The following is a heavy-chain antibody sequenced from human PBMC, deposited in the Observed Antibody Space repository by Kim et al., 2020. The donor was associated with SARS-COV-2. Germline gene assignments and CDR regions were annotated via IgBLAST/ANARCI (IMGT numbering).Heavy chain of an antibody. V-gene: IGHV3-30*04. CDR1: GFTFSSYA. Sequence: GGSLRLSCAASGFTFSSYAMHWVRQAPGKGLEWVAVISYDGSNKYYADSVKGRFTISRDNSKNTLYLQMNSLRAEDTAVYYCASEKVGDSSGYYSDYWGQGTLVTVSS. D-gene: IGHD3-22*01. CDR2: ISYDGSNK. J-gene: IGHJ4*02. CDR3: ASEKVGDSSGYYSDY.